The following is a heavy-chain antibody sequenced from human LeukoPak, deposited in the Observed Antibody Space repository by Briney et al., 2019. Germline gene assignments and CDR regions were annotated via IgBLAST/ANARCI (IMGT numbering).Heavy chain of an antibody. CDR3: ARGTGAFDI. Sequence: GGSLRLSCVASGFTFSSHWMHWVGQDPGKGLVWVSHIKSDGSFTNYADSVKGRFTISRDNAKNTLYLQMNSLRPEGTAVYYCARGTGAFDIWGQGTKVTVSS. D-gene: IGHD1-1*01. CDR2: IKSDGSFT. J-gene: IGHJ3*02. V-gene: IGHV3-74*01. CDR1: GFTFSSHW.